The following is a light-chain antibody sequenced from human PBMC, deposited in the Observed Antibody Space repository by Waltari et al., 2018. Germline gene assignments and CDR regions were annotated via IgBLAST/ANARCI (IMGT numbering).Light chain of an antibody. V-gene: IGLV4-69*01. J-gene: IGLJ3*02. Sequence: QLVVTQSPSASASLGASVKLTCTLSGGHTHYAITWHQQQPQKGPRFLMKVNSDGSHNKGDGIPDRFSGSSSGAERYLTISNLQSEDEADYHCQTWDTGIRVFGGGTKLIVL. CDR3: QTWDTGIRV. CDR2: VNSDGSH. CDR1: GGHTHYA.